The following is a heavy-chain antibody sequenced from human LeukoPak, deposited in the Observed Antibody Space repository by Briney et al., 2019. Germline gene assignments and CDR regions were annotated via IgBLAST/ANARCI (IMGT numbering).Heavy chain of an antibody. V-gene: IGHV4-59*11. CDR2: IHYSGNT. CDR3: VRENYSSGWYGIIDY. J-gene: IGHJ4*02. Sequence: SETLSLTCIDSGGSISNQYWSCIRHPQEDRLEWMSYIHYSGNTIFNPSLKRRVTISVTTSKNQSTLTLTSVTAADMVVYYCVRENYSSGWYGIIDYWGQGTLVTVSS. D-gene: IGHD6-19*01. CDR1: GGSISNQY.